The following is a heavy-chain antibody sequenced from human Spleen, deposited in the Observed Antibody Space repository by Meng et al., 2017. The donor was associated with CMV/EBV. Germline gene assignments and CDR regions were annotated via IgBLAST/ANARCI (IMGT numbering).Heavy chain of an antibody. V-gene: IGHV3-30-3*01. CDR3: ARSGSEATEYRYYGMDI. Sequence: GGSLRLSCAASGFTFSRYAMHWVRQAPGKGLEWMAAISHDGSNENYADAVKGRFTISRANSKSTLYLQMNRLRPEDTAVYYCARSGSEATEYRYYGMDIWGRGTTVTVSS. CDR1: GFTFSRYA. J-gene: IGHJ6*02. CDR2: ISHDGSNE. D-gene: IGHD2-2*01.